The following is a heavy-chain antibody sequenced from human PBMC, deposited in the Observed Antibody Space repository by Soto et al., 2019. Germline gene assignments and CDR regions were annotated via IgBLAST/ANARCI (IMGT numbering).Heavy chain of an antibody. J-gene: IGHJ6*03. CDR1: WGSISGFD. CDR2: IYYSGST. CDR3: ARAGGYDFWSGYYIPDYYYSYMDV. D-gene: IGHD3-3*01. V-gene: IGHV4-59*01. Sequence: LVTLSLPWSVAWGSISGFDGSWIIQPPGKGLEWIGYIYYSGSTNYNPSLKSRVTISVDTSKNQFSLKLSSVTAADTAVYYCARAGGYDFWSGYYIPDYYYSYMDVWGKGTTVTVSS.